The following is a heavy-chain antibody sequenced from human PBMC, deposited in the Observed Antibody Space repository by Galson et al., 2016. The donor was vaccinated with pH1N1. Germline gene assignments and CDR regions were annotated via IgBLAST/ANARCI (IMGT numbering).Heavy chain of an antibody. CDR1: TFTFSRHG. Sequence: SLRLSCAASTFTFSRHGMNWVRQAPGKGLEWISYISSSSTRIFYADSVKGRFTISRDNAKNSLYLQMTSLRAEDTAVYYCVRDDYESWSGYDAFDIWGQGTMVTVSS. D-gene: IGHD3-3*01. V-gene: IGHV3-48*04. CDR3: VRDDYESWSGYDAFDI. J-gene: IGHJ3*02. CDR2: ISSSSTRI.